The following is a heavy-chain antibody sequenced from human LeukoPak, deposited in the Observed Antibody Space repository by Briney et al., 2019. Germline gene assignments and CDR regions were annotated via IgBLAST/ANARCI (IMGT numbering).Heavy chain of an antibody. CDR1: GGSISSGSYY. V-gene: IGHV4-39*01. CDR2: IYYSGST. D-gene: IGHD7-27*01. CDR3: AGCELGIGRMFDY. Sequence: PSETLSLTCTVSGGSISSGSYYWGWIRQPPGKGLEWIGSIYYSGSTYYNPSLKSRVTISVDTSKNQFSLKLSSVTAADTAVYYCAGCELGIGRMFDYWGQGTLVTVSS. J-gene: IGHJ4*02.